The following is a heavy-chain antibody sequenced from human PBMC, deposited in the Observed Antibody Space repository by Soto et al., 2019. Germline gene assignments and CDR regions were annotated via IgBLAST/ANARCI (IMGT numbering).Heavy chain of an antibody. V-gene: IGHV3-74*01. J-gene: IGHJ6*02. CDR2: INSDGSTT. CDR1: GFTFSNYW. Sequence: EVQLVESGGGLVQPGGSLRLSCAATGFTFSNYWMHWVRQAPGKGLVWVSRINSDGSTTNYADSVKGRFTISRDNAKNMLYLQMNSLRAEDTAVYYCARGNYYSMDVWGQGTTVTVSS. CDR3: ARGNYYSMDV.